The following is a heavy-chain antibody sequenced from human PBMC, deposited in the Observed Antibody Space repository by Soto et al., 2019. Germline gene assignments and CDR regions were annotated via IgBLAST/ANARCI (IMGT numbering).Heavy chain of an antibody. V-gene: IGHV3-33*01. Sequence: QVQLVESGGGVVQPGRSLRLSCAASGFTFSSYGMHWVRQAPGKGLEWVAVIWYDGSNKYYADSVKGRFTISRDNSKNTLYLQMNSLRAEDTAVSYCARDSGGWLDYWGQGTLVTVSS. CDR3: ARDSGGWLDY. D-gene: IGHD2-15*01. J-gene: IGHJ4*02. CDR1: GFTFSSYG. CDR2: IWYDGSNK.